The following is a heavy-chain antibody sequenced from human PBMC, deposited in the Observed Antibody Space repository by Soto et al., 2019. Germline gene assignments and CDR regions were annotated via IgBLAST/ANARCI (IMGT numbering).Heavy chain of an antibody. CDR1: GYIFTNYG. V-gene: IGHV1-3*01. J-gene: IGHJ4*02. CDR2: INAGNGNT. D-gene: IGHD3-22*01. Sequence: ASVKVSCKASGYIFTNYGIHWVRQAPGQRLEWMGWINAGNGNTKYSQKFQGRVTITRDTSASTAYMELSSLRSEDTAVYYCARASRKSITMTTGTFDHWGQGTLVTVSS. CDR3: ARASRKSITMTTGTFDH.